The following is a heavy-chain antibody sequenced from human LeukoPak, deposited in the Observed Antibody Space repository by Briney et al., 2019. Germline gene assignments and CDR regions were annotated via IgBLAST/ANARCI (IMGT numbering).Heavy chain of an antibody. CDR3: ARGPLRAARPFDY. CDR1: GYTFTGYY. D-gene: IGHD6-6*01. Sequence: AASVKVSCKASGYTFTGYYMHWVRQAPGQGLEWMGRINPNSGGTNYAQKFQGRVTMTRDTSISTAYMELSRLRSDDTAVYYCARGPLRAARPFDYWGQGTLVTVSS. V-gene: IGHV1-2*06. J-gene: IGHJ4*02. CDR2: INPNSGGT.